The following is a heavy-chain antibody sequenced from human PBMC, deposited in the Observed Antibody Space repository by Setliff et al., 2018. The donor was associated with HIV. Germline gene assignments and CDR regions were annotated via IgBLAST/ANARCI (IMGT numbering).Heavy chain of an antibody. CDR1: GGSFSGYY. V-gene: IGHV4-34*01. CDR3: ARGRDYTGSWFRPFYLDF. Sequence: KTSETLSLTCAVYGGSFSGYYWSWIRQPPGKGLEWIGEINHSGSTAYNLALESRVSMSIDTSKNQFSLKLTSVTAADTAIYYCARGRDYTGSWFRPFYLDFWGHGNLVTVSS. D-gene: IGHD3-3*01. CDR2: INHSGST. J-gene: IGHJ4*01.